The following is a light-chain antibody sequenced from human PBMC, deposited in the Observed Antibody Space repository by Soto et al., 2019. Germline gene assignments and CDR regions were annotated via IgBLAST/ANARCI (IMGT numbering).Light chain of an antibody. CDR1: RSNIGAGYD. J-gene: IGLJ2*01. Sequence: QSVLTQPPSVSGAPGQRVTISCTGSRSNIGAGYDVHWYQQLPGTAPKHLIYGNSNRPSGFPDRFSGSKSGTSASLANTGVQAEDDADYYCQSYDSSLSDVVFGGGTKLTVL. V-gene: IGLV1-40*01. CDR2: GNS. CDR3: QSYDSSLSDVV.